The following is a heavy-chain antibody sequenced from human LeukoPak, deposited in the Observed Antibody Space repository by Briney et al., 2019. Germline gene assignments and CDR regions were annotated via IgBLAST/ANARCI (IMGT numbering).Heavy chain of an antibody. J-gene: IGHJ4*02. D-gene: IGHD4-17*01. CDR2: MNPNSGNT. CDR1: GYTFTSYD. CDR3: ARGQGTTRPPSFDY. Sequence: ASVNVSCKASGYTFTSYDINWVRQATGQGLEWMGWMNPNSGNTGYTQKFQGRVTMTRNTSISTAYMELSSLRSEDTAVYYCARGQGTTRPPSFDYWGQGTLVTVSS. V-gene: IGHV1-8*01.